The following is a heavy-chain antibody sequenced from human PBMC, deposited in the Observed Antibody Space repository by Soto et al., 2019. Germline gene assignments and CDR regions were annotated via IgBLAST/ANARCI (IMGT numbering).Heavy chain of an antibody. CDR1: GGSISSGGYS. D-gene: IGHD3-10*01. CDR2: IYHSGST. J-gene: IGHJ4*02. V-gene: IGHV4-30-2*02. Sequence: PSETLSLTCAVSGGSISSGGYSWSWIRQPPGKGLEWIGYIYHSGSTNYNPSLKSRVTISVDTSKNQFSLKLSSVTAADTAVYYCAKTLRGSGSYHFIFDYWGQGTLVTVSS. CDR3: AKTLRGSGSYHFIFDY.